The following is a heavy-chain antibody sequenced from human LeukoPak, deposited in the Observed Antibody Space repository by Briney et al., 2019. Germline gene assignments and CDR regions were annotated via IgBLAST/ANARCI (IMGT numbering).Heavy chain of an antibody. CDR2: ISRSGATT. J-gene: IGHJ6*02. V-gene: IGHV3-23*01. CDR3: ARGRAFHYYYGLDV. Sequence: PGGSLRLSCAASGFTFSSYAMTWVRQAPGKGLEWVSGISRSGATTDYADSVKGRFTISRDSSKNTLYLQLNSLRAEDTAMYYCARGRAFHYYYGLDVWGQGTTVTVSS. CDR1: GFTFSSYA.